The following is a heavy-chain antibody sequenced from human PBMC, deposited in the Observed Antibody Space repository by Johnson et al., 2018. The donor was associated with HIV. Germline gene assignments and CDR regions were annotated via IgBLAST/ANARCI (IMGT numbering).Heavy chain of an antibody. V-gene: IGHV3-23*04. J-gene: IGHJ3*02. Sequence: MLLVESGGGVVQPGGSLRLSCAASGFTFSSYAMSWVRQAPGKGLAWVSAISGSGGSTYYAASVKGRFTISRDNATNSLYLQMSSLRAEEPARYYCARERAVTTKGYDEDAFDIWGQGTMVTVSS. CDR3: ARERAVTTKGYDEDAFDI. D-gene: IGHD4-17*01. CDR2: ISGSGGST. CDR1: GFTFSSYA.